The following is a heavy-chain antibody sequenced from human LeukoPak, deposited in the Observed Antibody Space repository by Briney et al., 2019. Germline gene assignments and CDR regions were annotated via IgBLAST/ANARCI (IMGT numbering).Heavy chain of an antibody. J-gene: IGHJ5*02. CDR3: ARDGPTFYDFWSSYPWGWFDP. D-gene: IGHD3-3*01. CDR2: IYYSGST. V-gene: IGHV4-39*07. Sequence: SETLSLTCTVSGGSISSSSYYWGWIRQPPGKGLEWIGSIYYSGSTYYNPSLKSRVTISVDTSKNQFSLKLSSVTAAGPAVHYRARDGPTFYDFWSSYPWGWFDPWGQGTLVTVSS. CDR1: GGSISSSSYY.